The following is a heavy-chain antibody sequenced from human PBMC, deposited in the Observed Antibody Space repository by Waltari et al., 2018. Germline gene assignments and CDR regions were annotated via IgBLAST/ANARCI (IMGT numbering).Heavy chain of an antibody. J-gene: IGHJ4*02. V-gene: IGHV3-33*01. CDR2: IWYDGINK. CDR3: ARDRYYDILTGYEY. CDR1: GFTFSSYG. D-gene: IGHD3-9*01. Sequence: QVQLVESGGGVVQPGRSLRLACAASGFTFSSYGMHWVRQAPGKGLAWVAVIWYDGINKYYADAVKGRFTISRDNSKNTLYLQMNSLRAEDTAVYYCARDRYYDILTGYEYWGQGTLVTVSS.